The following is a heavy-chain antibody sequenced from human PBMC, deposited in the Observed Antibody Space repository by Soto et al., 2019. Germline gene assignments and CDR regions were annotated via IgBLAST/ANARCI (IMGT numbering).Heavy chain of an antibody. Sequence: QVQLVESGGGVVQPGRSLRLSCAASGFTFSSYAMHWVRQAPGKGLEWVAVISYDGSNKYYADSVKGRFTISRDNSKNTLYLQMNSLRAEDTAVYYCASGPTATSALEVGGMDVW. CDR2: ISYDGSNK. J-gene: IGHJ6*01. CDR1: GFTFSSYA. CDR3: ASGPTATSALEVGGMDV. D-gene: IGHD2-21*02. V-gene: IGHV3-30-3*01.